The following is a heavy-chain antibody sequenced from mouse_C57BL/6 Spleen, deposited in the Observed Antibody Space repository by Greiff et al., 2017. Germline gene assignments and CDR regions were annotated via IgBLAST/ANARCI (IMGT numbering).Heavy chain of an antibody. CDR3: ARNPTTVVDSWYLDV. CDR1: GYTFTSYW. Sequence: QVQLQQPGAELVKPGASVKLSCKASGYTFTSYWMQWVKQRPGQGLEWIGEIDPTGGYTNYNENLKGKATLTVDKSSSTAYMQLSSLTSEGSAVYYWARNPTTVVDSWYLDVWGTGTTVTVSS. V-gene: IGHV1-50*01. J-gene: IGHJ1*03. D-gene: IGHD1-1*01. CDR2: IDPTGGYT.